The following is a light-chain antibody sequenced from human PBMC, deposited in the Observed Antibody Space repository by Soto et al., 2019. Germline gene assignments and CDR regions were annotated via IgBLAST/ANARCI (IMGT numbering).Light chain of an antibody. CDR1: QRLSGY. Sequence: DILLTQSPASLSLFPGERATLSCRASQRLSGYIAWYQQKPGQAPRLVIYDVSTRAFGVPARFSGSGSGTEFTLTISNLEPDDFAVYHCQQRGSPTWTFGEGTELEIK. CDR3: QQRGSPTWT. V-gene: IGKV3-11*01. J-gene: IGKJ1*01. CDR2: DVS.